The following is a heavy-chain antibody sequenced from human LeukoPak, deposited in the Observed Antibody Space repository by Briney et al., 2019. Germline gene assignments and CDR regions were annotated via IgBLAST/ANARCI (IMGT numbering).Heavy chain of an antibody. J-gene: IGHJ5*02. Sequence: GGSLRLSCEVAGFTFRNYEMNWVRQAPGKGLEWLSYISVSGSTIHYAESVKGRFTISRDDDKSSLYLQMNSLRAEDTAVYYCARVPIYDFWSGYYDEGNWFDPWGQGTLVTVSS. CDR3: ARVPIYDFWSGYYDEGNWFDP. CDR2: ISVSGSTI. V-gene: IGHV3-48*03. CDR1: GFTFRNYE. D-gene: IGHD3-3*01.